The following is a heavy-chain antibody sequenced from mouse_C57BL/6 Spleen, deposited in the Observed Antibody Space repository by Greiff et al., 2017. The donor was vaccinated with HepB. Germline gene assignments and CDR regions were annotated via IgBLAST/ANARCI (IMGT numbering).Heavy chain of an antibody. CDR3: ARRALDYYGSSHFDY. CDR1: GYTFTSYW. J-gene: IGHJ2*01. Sequence: VQLQQPGAELVKPGASVKMSCKASGYTFTSYWITWVKQRPGQGLEWIGDIYPGSGSTNYNEKFKSKATLTVDTSSSTAYMQLSSLTSEDSAVYYCARRALDYYGSSHFDYWGQGTTLTVSS. D-gene: IGHD1-1*01. CDR2: IYPGSGST. V-gene: IGHV1-55*01.